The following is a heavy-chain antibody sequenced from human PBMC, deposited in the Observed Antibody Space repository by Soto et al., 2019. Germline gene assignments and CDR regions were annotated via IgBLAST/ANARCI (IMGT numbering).Heavy chain of an antibody. D-gene: IGHD6-6*01. CDR3: ARDLVDSSSELDP. J-gene: IGHJ5*02. CDR2: VNNDGSST. CDR1: GVTFSTYW. V-gene: IGHV3-74*03. Sequence: GGSLRLSCAASGVTFSTYWMHWVRQAPGKGLVWVSRVNNDGSSTTYADSVKGRFTISRDNAKNTLYLQMNSLRAEDTAVYYCARDLVDSSSELDPWGQGTLVTVSS.